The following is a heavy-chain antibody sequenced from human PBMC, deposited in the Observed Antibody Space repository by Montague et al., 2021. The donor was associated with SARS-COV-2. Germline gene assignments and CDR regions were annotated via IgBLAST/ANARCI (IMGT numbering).Heavy chain of an antibody. Sequence: SLRLSCAASGFTFSSYAMHWVRQAPGKGLEWVAVISYDGSNKYYADSVKGRFTISRDNSKNTLYLQMNSLRAEDTALYYCVRRVSGWSYYYYGMDVWGQGTTVTVSS. CDR3: VRRVSGWSYYYYGMDV. D-gene: IGHD6-19*01. V-gene: IGHV3-30*04. CDR1: GFTFSSYA. CDR2: ISYDGSNK. J-gene: IGHJ6*02.